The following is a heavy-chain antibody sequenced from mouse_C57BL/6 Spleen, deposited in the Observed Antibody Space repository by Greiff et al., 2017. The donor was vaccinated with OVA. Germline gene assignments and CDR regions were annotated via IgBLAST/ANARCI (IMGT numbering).Heavy chain of an antibody. CDR3: ARQGLTGTKSWFAY. Sequence: EVKLMESGGDLVKPGGSLKLSCAASGFTFSSYGMSWVRQTPDKRLEWVATISSGGSYTYYPDSVKGRFTISRDNAKNTLYLQMSSLKSEDTAMYYCARQGLTGTKSWFAYWGQGTLVTVSA. D-gene: IGHD4-1*01. J-gene: IGHJ3*01. V-gene: IGHV5-6*01. CDR2: ISSGGSYT. CDR1: GFTFSSYG.